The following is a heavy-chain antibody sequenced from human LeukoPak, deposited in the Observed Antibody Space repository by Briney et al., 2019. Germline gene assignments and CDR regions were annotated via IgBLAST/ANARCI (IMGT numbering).Heavy chain of an antibody. CDR3: ARIIAARPGWFDP. Sequence: SETLSLTCTVSGDSISTYYWNWIRQPPGKGLEWIGYIYYSGSTNSNPSLKSRVTMSVDTSKNQFSLKLSSVTAADTAVYYCARIIAARPGWFDPWGQGTLVTVSS. D-gene: IGHD6-6*01. CDR2: IYYSGST. J-gene: IGHJ5*02. V-gene: IGHV4-59*12. CDR1: GDSISTYY.